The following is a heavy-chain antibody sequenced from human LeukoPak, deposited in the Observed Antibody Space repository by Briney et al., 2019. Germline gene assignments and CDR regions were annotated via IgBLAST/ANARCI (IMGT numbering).Heavy chain of an antibody. CDR3: ARDQVVISSWYSPIDY. Sequence: ASVKVSCKASGYTFTGYYMHWVRQAPGQGLEWMGWINPNSGGTNYAQKFQGRVTMTRDTSISTAYMELSRLRSDDTAVYYRARDQVVISSWYSPIDYCGQGTLVTVSS. CDR2: INPNSGGT. D-gene: IGHD6-13*01. J-gene: IGHJ4*02. V-gene: IGHV1-2*02. CDR1: GYTFTGYY.